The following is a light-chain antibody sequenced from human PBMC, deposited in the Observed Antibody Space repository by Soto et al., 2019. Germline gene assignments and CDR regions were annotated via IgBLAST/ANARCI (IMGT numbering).Light chain of an antibody. CDR3: QQYGSSPMYT. J-gene: IGKJ2*01. CDR2: GAS. Sequence: EILLTQSPGTLSWSPGERATLSCRASQSVSSSYLAWYQQKPGQAPRLLIYGASSRATGIPDRFSGSGSGTDFTLTISRLEPEDFAVYYCQQYGSSPMYTFGQGTKVDIK. CDR1: QSVSSSY. V-gene: IGKV3-20*01.